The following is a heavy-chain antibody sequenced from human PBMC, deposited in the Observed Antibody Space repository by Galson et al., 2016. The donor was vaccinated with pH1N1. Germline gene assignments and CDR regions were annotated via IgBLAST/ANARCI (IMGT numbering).Heavy chain of an antibody. J-gene: IGHJ6*03. Sequence: QSGAEVKKPGESLKISCKGSGYSFTSYWIGWVRQMPGKGLEWMGIIYPGDSDTRYSPSFQGQDTISADKSISPAYLQWSSLKPSDTAMSYSARVGNGDPGYYYYMDVWGKGTTVTVSS. D-gene: IGHD7-27*01. CDR1: GYSFTSYW. CDR3: ARVGNGDPGYYYYMDV. V-gene: IGHV5-51*01. CDR2: IYPGDSDT.